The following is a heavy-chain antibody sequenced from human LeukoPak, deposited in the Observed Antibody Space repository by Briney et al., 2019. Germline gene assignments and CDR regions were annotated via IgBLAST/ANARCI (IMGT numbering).Heavy chain of an antibody. CDR2: MNPNSGNT. J-gene: IGHJ3*02. CDR3: ARTYYDILTGYGDAFDI. V-gene: IGHV1-8*03. Sequence: GASVKVSCKASGYTFTSYGISWVRQAPGQGLEWMGWMNPNSGNTGYAQKFQGRVTITRNTSISTAYMELSSLRSEDTAVYYCARTYYDILTGYGDAFDIWGQGTMVTVSS. D-gene: IGHD3-9*01. CDR1: GYTFTSYG.